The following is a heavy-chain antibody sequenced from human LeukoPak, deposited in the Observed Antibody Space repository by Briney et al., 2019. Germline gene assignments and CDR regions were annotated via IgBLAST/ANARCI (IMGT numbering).Heavy chain of an antibody. CDR1: GVTFSSDS. V-gene: IGHV3-21*01. D-gene: IGHD4-17*01. CDR2: ISSSSYI. Sequence: PGGSLRLSCAASGVTFSSDSMNWGRQAPGKGLERGSSISSSSYIYYTDSVTGRFTISRDNGKNSLSLQMNSLRAEDTAVYYCAREGSMDYGDYVGYWGQGTLVTVSS. CDR3: AREGSMDYGDYVGY. J-gene: IGHJ4*02.